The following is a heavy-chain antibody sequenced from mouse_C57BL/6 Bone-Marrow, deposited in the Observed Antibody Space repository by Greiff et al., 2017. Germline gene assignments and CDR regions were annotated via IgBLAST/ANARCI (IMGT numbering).Heavy chain of an antibody. V-gene: IGHV5-17*01. CDR2: ISSGSSTL. Sequence: EVMLVESGGGLVKPGGSLQLSCAASGFTFSDYGMHWVRQAPEKGLEWVAYISSGSSTLYYADTVKGRFTISRDNAKNTLFLQMTSLRSEDTAMYYCARGEYGSSFAYWGQGTLVTVSA. D-gene: IGHD1-1*01. CDR3: ARGEYGSSFAY. CDR1: GFTFSDYG. J-gene: IGHJ3*01.